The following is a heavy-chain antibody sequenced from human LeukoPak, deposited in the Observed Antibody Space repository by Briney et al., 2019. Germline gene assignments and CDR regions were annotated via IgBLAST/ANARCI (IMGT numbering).Heavy chain of an antibody. J-gene: IGHJ4*02. Sequence: PSETLSLTCTVSGGSISSSTFYWGWIRQPPGKGLEWIGSIYYSGSTYYNPSLKSRVSTSVDTSKNQFSLKLTSVTAADTAVYYCARGPRWLQDYFNYWGQGTLVTVSS. CDR3: ARGPRWLQDYFNY. CDR1: GGSISSSTFY. CDR2: IYYSGST. D-gene: IGHD5-24*01. V-gene: IGHV4-39*07.